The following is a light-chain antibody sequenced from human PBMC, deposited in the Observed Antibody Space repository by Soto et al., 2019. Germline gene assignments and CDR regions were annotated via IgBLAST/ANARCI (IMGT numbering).Light chain of an antibody. V-gene: IGKV1-8*01. CDR2: AAS. J-gene: IGKJ2*01. Sequence: AIRMTQSPSSFSASTGDRVTITCRASQGIGSYLAWFQQKSGTAPKLLIYAASTLQSGIPSRFSGSRSGTDFTLTISCLQSEDFATYYFQQYYNFPFTFGQGTKLEIK. CDR3: QQYYNFPFT. CDR1: QGIGSY.